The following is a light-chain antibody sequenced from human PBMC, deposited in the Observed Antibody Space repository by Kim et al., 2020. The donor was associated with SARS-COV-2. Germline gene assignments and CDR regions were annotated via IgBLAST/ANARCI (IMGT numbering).Light chain of an antibody. CDR2: AAS. CDR1: QTIGSY. CDR3: QQSYGSPRT. V-gene: IGKV1-39*01. Sequence: IQMTQSPSSLSTSIGDRVTITCRASQTIGSYVNWYQQKPGKAPKVLIYAASNLQSGVPSRFSGSGSGRDFTLTISSLQPEDTATYYCQQSYGSPRTFGGGTKVDIK. J-gene: IGKJ4*01.